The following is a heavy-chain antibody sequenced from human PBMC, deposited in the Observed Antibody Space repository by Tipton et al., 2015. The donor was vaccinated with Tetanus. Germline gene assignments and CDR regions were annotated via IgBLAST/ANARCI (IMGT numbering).Heavy chain of an antibody. V-gene: IGHV3-23*01. D-gene: IGHD1-26*01. Sequence: SLRLSCAASGFTFSNYAMSWVRQAPGKGLEWVSAISSSGGTTYDADSVKGRFTISRDNSKNTLYLQMNSLGAEDTAVYYCARGLPREPFYFDYWGQGKQVSVSS. CDR1: GFTFSNYA. CDR2: ISSSGGTT. CDR3: ARGLPREPFYFDY. J-gene: IGHJ4*02.